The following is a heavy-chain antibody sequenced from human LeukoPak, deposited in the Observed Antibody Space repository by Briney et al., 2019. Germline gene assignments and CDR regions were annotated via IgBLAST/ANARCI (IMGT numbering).Heavy chain of an antibody. Sequence: PGGSLRLSCAASGFTFSFYGMHWVRQAPGKGLEWVAIISSDGTNKHYADSVKGRFTISRDNSENTLYLQMNSLRTEDTAVYYCAKQERPSYGDFANYFDYWGQGILVTVSS. D-gene: IGHD4-17*01. CDR2: ISSDGTNK. V-gene: IGHV3-30*18. CDR3: AKQERPSYGDFANYFDY. CDR1: GFTFSFYG. J-gene: IGHJ4*02.